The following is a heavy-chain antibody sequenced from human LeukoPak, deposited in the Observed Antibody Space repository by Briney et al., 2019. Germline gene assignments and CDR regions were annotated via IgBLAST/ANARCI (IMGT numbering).Heavy chain of an antibody. CDR1: GFTFSSYC. J-gene: IGHJ2*01. CDR3: ARVHWYFDF. Sequence: GGSLRLSCAASGFTFSSYCMSWVRQAPGKGLEWVAHIKEGGSDKNYVDSVKGRFTISRYNAKNSLYLQMNSLRVEDTAVYYCARVHWYFDFWGRGTLVTVSS. CDR2: IKEGGSDK. V-gene: IGHV3-7*04.